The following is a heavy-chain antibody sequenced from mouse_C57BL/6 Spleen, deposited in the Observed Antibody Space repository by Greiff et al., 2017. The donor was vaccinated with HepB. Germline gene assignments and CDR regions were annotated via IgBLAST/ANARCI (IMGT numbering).Heavy chain of an antibody. J-gene: IGHJ2*01. CDR3: TRWDYYYGSSRDY. CDR1: GYTFTSYW. V-gene: IGHV1-5*01. CDR2: IYPGNSDT. D-gene: IGHD1-1*01. Sequence: EVQLQQSGTVLARPGASVKMSCKTSGYTFTSYWMHWVKQRPGQGLEWIGAIYPGNSDTSYNQKFKGKAKLTAVTSASTAYMELSSLTNEDSAVYYCTRWDYYYGSSRDYWGQGTTLTGSS.